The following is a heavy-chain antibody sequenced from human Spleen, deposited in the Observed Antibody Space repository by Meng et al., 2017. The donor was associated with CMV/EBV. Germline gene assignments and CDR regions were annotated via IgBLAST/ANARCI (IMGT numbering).Heavy chain of an antibody. J-gene: IGHJ4*02. D-gene: IGHD3-16*02. Sequence: GSISSGTYYWRWIRQHPGKGLEWIGYIYYSGSTHYSPSLKSRVSMSVDTSKNKFSLKLNSVTAADTAVYYCARSNYVWGSYRLYFDYWGQGTLVTVSS. CDR3: ARSNYVWGSYRLYFDY. CDR1: GSISSGTYY. V-gene: IGHV4-31*02. CDR2: IYYSGST.